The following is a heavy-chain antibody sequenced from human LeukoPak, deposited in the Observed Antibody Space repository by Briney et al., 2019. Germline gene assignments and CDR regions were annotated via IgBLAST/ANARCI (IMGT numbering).Heavy chain of an antibody. D-gene: IGHD2-2*01. CDR3: ARRLGYCSSTSCYSGSVYRFDP. Sequence: PSETLSLTCTVSGASISITTYYWGWIRQPPGKGLEWMGEINHSGSTNYNPSLKSRVTISVDTSKNQFSLKLSSVTAADTAVYYCARRLGYCSSTSCYSGSVYRFDPWGQGTLVTVSS. CDR2: INHSGST. J-gene: IGHJ5*02. V-gene: IGHV4-39*07. CDR1: GASISITTYY.